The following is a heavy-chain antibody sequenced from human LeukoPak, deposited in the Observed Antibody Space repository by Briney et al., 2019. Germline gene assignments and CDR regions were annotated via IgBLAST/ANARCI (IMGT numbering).Heavy chain of an antibody. D-gene: IGHD3-3*01. J-gene: IGHJ4*02. Sequence: PGGSLRLPCAASGFTFSRYSLNWIRQAPGKGPEWLSYISSTGNTVYYGDSVKGRFTISRDNAKNALYLQMNSLRAEDTAVYYCATAGHPAYDFWSGFAFYFDHWGQGALVTVSS. CDR3: ATAGHPAYDFWSGFAFYFDH. V-gene: IGHV3-48*04. CDR2: ISSTGNTV. CDR1: GFTFSRYS.